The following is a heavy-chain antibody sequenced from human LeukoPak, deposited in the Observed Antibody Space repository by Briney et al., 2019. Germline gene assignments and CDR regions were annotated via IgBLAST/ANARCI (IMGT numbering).Heavy chain of an antibody. CDR1: GFTFGSYG. Sequence: GGSLRLSCAASGFTFGSYGMHWVRQAPGKWLEWVAVIWYDGSNKYYADSVKGRFTISRDNSKKTLYLQMNNLRAEDTAVYYCARKKRVDTDSIMVYYYYAMDVWGQGTTVTVS. D-gene: IGHD5-18*01. V-gene: IGHV3-33*01. CDR3: ARKKRVDTDSIMVYYYYAMDV. CDR2: IWYDGSNK. J-gene: IGHJ6*02.